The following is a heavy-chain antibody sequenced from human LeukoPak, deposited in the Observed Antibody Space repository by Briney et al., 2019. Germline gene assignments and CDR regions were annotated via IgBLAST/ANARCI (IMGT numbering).Heavy chain of an antibody. CDR2: IKQDGSEK. Sequence: GGSLRLSCAASGFTFSSYWMSWVRQAPGKGLEWVANIKQDGSEKYYVDSVKGRFTISRDNAKNSLYLQMNSLRAEDTAVYYCARDELYCSGGSCYLNWFDPWGQGTLVTVSS. CDR3: ARDELYCSGGSCYLNWFDP. V-gene: IGHV3-7*01. CDR1: GFTFSSYW. J-gene: IGHJ5*02. D-gene: IGHD2-15*01.